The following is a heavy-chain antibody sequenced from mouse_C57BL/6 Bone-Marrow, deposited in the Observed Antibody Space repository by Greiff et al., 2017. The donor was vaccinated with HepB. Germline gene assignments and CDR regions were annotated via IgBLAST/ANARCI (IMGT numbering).Heavy chain of an antibody. CDR2: INPNNGGT. D-gene: IGHD2-3*01. CDR3: ARDGYLR. Sequence: VQLQQSGPELVKPGASVKISCKASGYTFTDYYMNWVKQSHGKSLEWIGDINPNNGGTSYNQKFKGKATLTVDKSSSTAYMELRSLTSEDSAVYYCARDGYLRGGQGTLVTVSA. J-gene: IGHJ3*01. V-gene: IGHV1-26*01. CDR1: GYTFTDYY.